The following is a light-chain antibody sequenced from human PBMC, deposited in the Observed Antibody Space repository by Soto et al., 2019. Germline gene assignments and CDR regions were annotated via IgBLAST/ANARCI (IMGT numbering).Light chain of an antibody. V-gene: IGLV2-8*01. CDR2: EVT. CDR1: SSDVGAYNY. J-gene: IGLJ1*01. Sequence: QSALTQPASVSGSPGQSITISCPGTSSDVGAYNYVSWYQQHPGRAPKLMIYEVTRRPSGVPDRFSGSKSGNTASLNVSGLQAEDEADYYCCSYADNNDYVFGTGTKV. CDR3: CSYADNNDYV.